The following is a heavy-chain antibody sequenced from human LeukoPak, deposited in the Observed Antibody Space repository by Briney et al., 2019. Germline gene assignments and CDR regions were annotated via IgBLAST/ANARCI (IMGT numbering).Heavy chain of an antibody. CDR3: ARQRDIVVVPAALDY. CDR1: GFTFSSYS. D-gene: IGHD2-2*01. J-gene: IGHJ4*02. CDR2: ISSSSSYI. V-gene: IGHV3-21*01. Sequence: GGSLRLSWAASGFTFSSYSMNWVRQAPGKGLEWVSSISSSSSYIYYADSVKGRFTISRDNAKNSLYLQMNSLRAEDTAVYYCARQRDIVVVPAALDYWGQGTLVTVSS.